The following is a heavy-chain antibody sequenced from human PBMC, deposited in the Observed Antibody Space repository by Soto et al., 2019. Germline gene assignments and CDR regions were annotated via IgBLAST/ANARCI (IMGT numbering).Heavy chain of an antibody. D-gene: IGHD1-26*01. J-gene: IGHJ3*02. V-gene: IGHV3-64*01. CDR1: GFTFSSYA. Sequence: GESLKISCAASGFTFSSYAMHWVRQAPGKGLEYVSAISSNGGSTYYANSVKGRFTISRDNSKNTLYLQMGSLRAEDMAVYYCARGGEWELLGAFDIWGQGTMVTVSS. CDR3: ARGGEWELLGAFDI. CDR2: ISSNGGST.